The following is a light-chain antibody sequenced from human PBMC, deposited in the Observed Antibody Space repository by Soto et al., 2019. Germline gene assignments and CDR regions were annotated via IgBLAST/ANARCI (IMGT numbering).Light chain of an antibody. V-gene: IGKV1-13*02. CDR1: QGISSA. J-gene: IGKJ5*01. CDR2: DAS. Sequence: AIQLTQSPSSLSASVGDRVTITCRASQGISSALAWYQQKPVKAPKLLIYDASSLESGVPSRFSVSGSGTDFTLNISSLQPEDFATYYCQQFNSYPITFGQGTRLEIK. CDR3: QQFNSYPIT.